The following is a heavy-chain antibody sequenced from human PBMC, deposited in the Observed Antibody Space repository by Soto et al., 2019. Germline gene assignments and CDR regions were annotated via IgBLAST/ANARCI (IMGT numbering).Heavy chain of an antibody. CDR2: IWYDGSNK. J-gene: IGHJ4*02. V-gene: IGHV3-33*01. CDR3: ARDPDQSPPGDY. Sequence: GGSLRLSCAASGFTFSSYGMHWVRQAPGKGLEWVAVIWYDGSNKYYADSVKGRFTISRDNSKNTLYLQMNSLTAEDPAVYYCARDPDQSPPGDYWGQGTLVTVSS. CDR1: GFTFSSYG. D-gene: IGHD2-2*01.